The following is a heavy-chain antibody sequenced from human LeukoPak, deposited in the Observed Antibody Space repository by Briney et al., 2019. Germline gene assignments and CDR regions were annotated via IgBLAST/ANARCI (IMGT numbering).Heavy chain of an antibody. D-gene: IGHD6-6*01. Sequence: PGGSLRLSCEATGFTLSDNWMSWVRQAPGKGPEWVANIKQDGSQRYYVDSVRGRFTISRDNAKNSLFLQMNGLRAEDTAVYYCARRGGSSSRRSPIDYWGQGTLVTVSS. J-gene: IGHJ4*02. V-gene: IGHV3-7*01. CDR1: GFTLSDNW. CDR3: ARRGGSSSRRSPIDY. CDR2: IKQDGSQR.